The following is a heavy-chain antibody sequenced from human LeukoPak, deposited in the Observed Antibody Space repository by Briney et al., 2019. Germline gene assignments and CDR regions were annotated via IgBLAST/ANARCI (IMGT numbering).Heavy chain of an antibody. D-gene: IGHD2-2*02. CDR3: ATSPYQLPYTH. CDR1: GGSISSSSYY. V-gene: IGHV4-39*07. Sequence: SETLSLTCTVSGGSISSSSYYWGWIRQPPGKGLEWIGSIYYSGSTYYNPSLKSRVTISVDTSKNQFSLKLSSVTAADTAVYYCATSPYQLPYTHWGQGTLVTVSS. J-gene: IGHJ4*02. CDR2: IYYSGST.